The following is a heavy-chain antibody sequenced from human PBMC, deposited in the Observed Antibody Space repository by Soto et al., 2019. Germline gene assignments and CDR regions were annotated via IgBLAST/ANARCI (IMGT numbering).Heavy chain of an antibody. Sequence: SETLSLTCAVYGGSFSGYYWSWIRQPPGKGLEWIGEINHSGSTNYNPSLKSRVTISVDTSKNQFSLKLSSVTAADTAVYYCARSRPRGYSYDYWGQGTLVTVSS. CDR3: ARSRPRGYSYDY. V-gene: IGHV4-34*01. CDR1: GGSFSGYY. J-gene: IGHJ4*02. CDR2: INHSGST. D-gene: IGHD5-18*01.